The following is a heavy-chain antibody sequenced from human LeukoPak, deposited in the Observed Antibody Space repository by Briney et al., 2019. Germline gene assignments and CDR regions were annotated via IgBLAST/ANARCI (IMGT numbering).Heavy chain of an antibody. CDR3: AREAFVKSGYYPLDY. V-gene: IGHV3-30*02. CDR2: IRYDGRNK. J-gene: IGHJ4*02. CDR1: GFSFSDYA. Sequence: PGGSLRLSCAASGFSFSDYAMHWVRQAPGKGLEWLTLIRYDGRNKYYADSLKGRFTISRDDSKNTLYLQMNSLRADDTAVYYCAREAFVKSGYYPLDYWGQGTLVTVSS. D-gene: IGHD3-22*01.